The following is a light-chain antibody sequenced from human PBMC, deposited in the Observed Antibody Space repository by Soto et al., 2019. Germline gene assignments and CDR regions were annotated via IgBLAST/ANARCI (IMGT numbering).Light chain of an antibody. Sequence: QTVVTQEPSFSVSPGGTVTLTCGLSSGSVSTSYYPSWYQQTPGQAPRTLIYSTNTRSSGVPDRFSGSILGNKAALTITGAQAEDESDYYCVLYMGSGISVFGGGTKVTLL. CDR3: VLYMGSGISV. J-gene: IGLJ3*02. CDR2: STN. CDR1: SGSVSTSYY. V-gene: IGLV8-61*01.